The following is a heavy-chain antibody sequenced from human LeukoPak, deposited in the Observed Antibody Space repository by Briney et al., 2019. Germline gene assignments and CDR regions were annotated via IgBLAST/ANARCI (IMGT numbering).Heavy chain of an antibody. D-gene: IGHD3-16*01. CDR1: GFTFSSYG. CDR2: ISYDGSSK. V-gene: IGHV3-30*03. CDR3: ATWGYARAFDV. J-gene: IGHJ3*01. Sequence: GGSLRLSCAASGFTFSSYGMHWVRQTPGKGLEWVAVISYDGSSKYYADSVKGRFTISRDNSKNILYLQMNSLRAEDTAVHYCATWGYARAFDVWGQGTMVTVSS.